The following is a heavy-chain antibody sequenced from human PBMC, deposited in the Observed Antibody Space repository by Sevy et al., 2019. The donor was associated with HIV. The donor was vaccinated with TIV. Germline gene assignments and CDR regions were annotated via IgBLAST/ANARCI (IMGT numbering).Heavy chain of an antibody. J-gene: IGHJ4*02. D-gene: IGHD6-19*01. Sequence: GGSLRLSCAISGFTVNDKYIIWVRQAPGKGLEWVSVIFSIGSTYYAASAKSRFTISGDNSKNTVDLQMNSVRAEDTAVYYCVSLFLSYRSGWSYFDYGGQGTLVTVSS. CDR1: GFTVNDKY. V-gene: IGHV3-66*02. CDR3: VSLFLSYRSGWSYFDY. CDR2: IFSIGST.